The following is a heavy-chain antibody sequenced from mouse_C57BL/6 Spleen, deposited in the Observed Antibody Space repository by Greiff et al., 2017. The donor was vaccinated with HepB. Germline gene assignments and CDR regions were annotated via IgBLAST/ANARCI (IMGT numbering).Heavy chain of an antibody. Sequence: VQLQQSGAELAKPGASVKLSCKASGYTFTSYWMHWVKQRPGQGLEWIGYINPRSGYTKYNQKFKDKATLTADKSSSTAYMQLSSLTYEDSAVYYCESRYSNPHYAMDYWGQGTSVTVAS. J-gene: IGHJ4*01. CDR2: INPRSGYT. CDR3: ESRYSNPHYAMDY. CDR1: GYTFTSYW. D-gene: IGHD2-5*01. V-gene: IGHV1-7*01.